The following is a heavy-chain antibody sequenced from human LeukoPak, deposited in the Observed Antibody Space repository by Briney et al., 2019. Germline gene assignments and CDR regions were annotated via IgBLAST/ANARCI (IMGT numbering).Heavy chain of an antibody. CDR3: AKDLRSGIFDY. CDR1: GFTFSSYG. D-gene: IGHD4-17*01. Sequence: PGGSLRLSCAASGFTFSSYGMHWVRQAPGKGLEWVAVISYDGSNKYYADSVKGRFTISRDNSKNTLYLQMNSLRAEDTAVYYCAKDLRSGIFDYWGQGTLVTVSS. V-gene: IGHV3-30*18. J-gene: IGHJ4*02. CDR2: ISYDGSNK.